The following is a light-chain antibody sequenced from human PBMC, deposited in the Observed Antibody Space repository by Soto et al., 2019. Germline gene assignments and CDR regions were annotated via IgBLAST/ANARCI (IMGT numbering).Light chain of an antibody. V-gene: IGKV3-15*01. CDR3: QHYSNWQTWT. Sequence: EIVMTQSPATLSVSPGERATLSCRASQTVSSNLAWYQQRPGQAPRLLIYGASTRATDIPARFSGSGSETEFTLNISSLQSEDFAVYYCQHYSNWQTWTFGQGTRVEIK. CDR1: QTVSSN. J-gene: IGKJ1*01. CDR2: GAS.